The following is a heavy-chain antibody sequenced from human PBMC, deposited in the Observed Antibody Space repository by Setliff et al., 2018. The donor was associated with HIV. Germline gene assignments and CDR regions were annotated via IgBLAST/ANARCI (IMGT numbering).Heavy chain of an antibody. D-gene: IGHD6-13*01. Sequence: SETLSLTCTVSGGSISTGVYYWSWVRQPADKALEWIGRISASGSTNYNPSLESRVTLSIDTSNNQFSLKLTSVTAADTAVYYCARVYSRSGFVFDHWGQGVLVTVSS. CDR2: ISASGST. J-gene: IGHJ4*02. CDR3: ARVYSRSGFVFDH. V-gene: IGHV4-61*02. CDR1: GGSISTGVYY.